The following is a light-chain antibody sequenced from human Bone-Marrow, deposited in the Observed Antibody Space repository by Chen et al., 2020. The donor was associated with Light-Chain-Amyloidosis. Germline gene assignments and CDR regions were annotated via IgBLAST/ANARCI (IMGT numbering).Light chain of an antibody. CDR1: DLPTKY. V-gene: IGLV3-25*03. CDR2: RDT. Sequence: SYELTQPPSVSVSPGQTARITCSGDDLPTKYAYWYQQKPGQAPVLVIHRDTERPSGISERLACSSSGTTATLTISGVQAEDEADYHCQSADSSGTYEVIFGGGTKLTVL. CDR3: QSADSSGTYEVI. J-gene: IGLJ2*01.